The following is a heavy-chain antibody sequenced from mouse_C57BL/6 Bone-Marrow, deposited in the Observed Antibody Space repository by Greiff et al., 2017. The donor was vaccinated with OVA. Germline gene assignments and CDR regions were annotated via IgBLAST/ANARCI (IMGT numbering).Heavy chain of an antibody. Sequence: EVQGVESGGDLVKPGGSLKLSCAASGFTFSSYGMSWVRQTPDKRLEWVATISSGGSYTYYPDSVKGRFTISRDNAKNTLYLQMSSLKSEDTAMYYCARLEPLFAYWGQGTLVTVSA. V-gene: IGHV5-6*01. J-gene: IGHJ3*01. CDR1: GFTFSSYG. CDR3: ARLEPLFAY. CDR2: ISSGGSYT.